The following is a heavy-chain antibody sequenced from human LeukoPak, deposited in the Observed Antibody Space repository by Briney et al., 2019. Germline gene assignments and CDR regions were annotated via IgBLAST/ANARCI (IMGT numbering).Heavy chain of an antibody. CDR3: ARAIRVGWFDP. CDR2: TYYRSKWFG. Sequence: SQTLSLTCAISRDSVSSYNVAWLGIRQSPSRGLEWLGRTYYRSKWFGDYAVSVRGRITINPDTSKNQFSLQLNSVTPEDTAVYYFARAIRVGWFDPWGQGTLVTVSS. J-gene: IGHJ5*02. D-gene: IGHD1-26*01. CDR1: RDSVSSYNVA. V-gene: IGHV6-1*01.